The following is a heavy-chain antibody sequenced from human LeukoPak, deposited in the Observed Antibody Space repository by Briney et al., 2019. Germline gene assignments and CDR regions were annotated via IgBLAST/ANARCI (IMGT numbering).Heavy chain of an antibody. CDR1: GFIFSEYA. D-gene: IGHD4-11*01. CDR3: AKDLHDYGNYVGWFDS. V-gene: IGHV3-30-3*01. CDR2: ITHDGNTA. Sequence: GGSLRLSCAASGFIFSEYAMHWVRQAPGKGLEWVATITHDGNTAYYADSVKGRFTISRDNSKTTLFLQMNSLRAEDTAVYCCAKDLHDYGNYVGWFDSWGQGTLVTVSS. J-gene: IGHJ5*01.